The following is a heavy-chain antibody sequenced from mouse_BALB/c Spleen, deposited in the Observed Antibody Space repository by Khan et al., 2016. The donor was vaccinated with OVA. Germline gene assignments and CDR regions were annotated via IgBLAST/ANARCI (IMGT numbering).Heavy chain of an antibody. CDR2: IWAGGGT. V-gene: IGHV2-9*02. J-gene: IGHJ2*01. CDR3: ARLEDI. D-gene: IGHD1-3*01. Sequence: QVQLKESGPGLVAPSQSLSITCSVSGFSFTSYGVHWVRQPPGKGLEWLGVIWAGGGTNYNSALMSRLSISTDNSKSKVFLKMNSLPTDDTAMYYCARLEDIWGQGTTLTVSS. CDR1: GFSFTSYG.